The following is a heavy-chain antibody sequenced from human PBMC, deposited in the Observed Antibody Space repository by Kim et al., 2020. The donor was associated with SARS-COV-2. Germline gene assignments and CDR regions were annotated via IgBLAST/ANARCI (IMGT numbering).Heavy chain of an antibody. CDR2: ISGSGGST. CDR3: AKDLTMIVVVIRVDFDY. D-gene: IGHD3-22*01. Sequence: GGSLRLSCAASGFTFSSYAMSWVRQAPGKGLEWVSAISGSGGSTYYADSVKGRFTISRDNSKNTLYLQMNSLRAEDTAVYYCAKDLTMIVVVIRVDFDYWGQGTLVTVSS. J-gene: IGHJ4*02. V-gene: IGHV3-23*01. CDR1: GFTFSSYA.